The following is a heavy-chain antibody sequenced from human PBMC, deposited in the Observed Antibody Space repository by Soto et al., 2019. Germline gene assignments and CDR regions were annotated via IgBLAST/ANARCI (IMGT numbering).Heavy chain of an antibody. J-gene: IGHJ4*02. CDR3: ARAENDY. CDR1: RYTFSSYD. Sequence: ASVTVSCNASRYTFSSYDINWVRQATGQGLEWMGWMNPNSGNTGYAQKFQGRVTMTRNTSISTAYMELSSLRSEDTAVYYCARAENDYWGQGTLVTVSS. CDR2: MNPNSGNT. V-gene: IGHV1-8*01.